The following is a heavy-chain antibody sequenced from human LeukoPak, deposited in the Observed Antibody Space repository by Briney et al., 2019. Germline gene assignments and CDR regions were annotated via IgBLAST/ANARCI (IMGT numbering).Heavy chain of an antibody. CDR2: INHSGST. V-gene: IGHV4-34*01. CDR1: GGSFSVYY. J-gene: IGHJ4*02. D-gene: IGHD3-22*01. Sequence: SETLSLTCAVYGGSFSVYYWSWIRQPPGKGLEWIGEINHSGSTNYNPTLKSRVTISVETSKNQFSLKMSSVTAADTAVYYCARGPSGITMIRVLDYWGQGTLVTVSS. CDR3: ARGPSGITMIRVLDY.